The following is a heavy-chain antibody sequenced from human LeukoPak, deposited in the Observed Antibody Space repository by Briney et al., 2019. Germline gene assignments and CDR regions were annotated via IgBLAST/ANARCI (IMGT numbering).Heavy chain of an antibody. J-gene: IGHJ4*02. CDR1: GGSFSGYY. D-gene: IGHD3-10*01. Sequence: PSETLSLTCAVYGGSFSGYYWSWIRQPPGKGLEWIGETNHSGSTNYNPSLKSRVTISVDTSKNQFSLKLSSVTAADTAVYYCARGAHTRSTMVRGVIDYWGQGTLVTVSS. CDR3: ARGAHTRSTMVRGVIDY. V-gene: IGHV4-34*01. CDR2: TNHSGST.